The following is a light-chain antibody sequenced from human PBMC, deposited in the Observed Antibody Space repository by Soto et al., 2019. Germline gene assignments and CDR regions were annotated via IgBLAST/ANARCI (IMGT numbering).Light chain of an antibody. CDR3: QQYSSSPPIT. J-gene: IGKJ5*01. CDR2: DAS. V-gene: IGKV3-20*01. CDR1: QSVSSSH. Sequence: EIVLTHAPGTLSLYPGERATLSCRASQSVSSSHLAWYQQKPGQAPRLLINDASSRATGIPDRFSGSGSGTDFTLTISRLEPEDFAVYYCQQYSSSPPITFGQGTRLEIK.